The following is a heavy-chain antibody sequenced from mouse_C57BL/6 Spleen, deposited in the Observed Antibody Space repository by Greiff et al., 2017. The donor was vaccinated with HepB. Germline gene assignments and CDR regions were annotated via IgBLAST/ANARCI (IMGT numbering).Heavy chain of an antibody. CDR2: IHPNSGST. CDR1: GYTFTSYW. Sequence: VQLQQSGAELVKPGASVKLSCKASGYTFTSYWMHWVKQRPGQGLEWIGMIHPNSGSTNYNEKFKSKATLTVDKSSSTAYMQLSSLTSEDSAVYYCAREALSTMGKALDYWGQGTTLTVSS. D-gene: IGHD2-1*01. CDR3: AREALSTMGKALDY. V-gene: IGHV1-64*01. J-gene: IGHJ2*01.